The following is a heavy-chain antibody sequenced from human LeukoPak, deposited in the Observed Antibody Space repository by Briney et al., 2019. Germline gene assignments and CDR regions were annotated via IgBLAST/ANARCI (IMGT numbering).Heavy chain of an antibody. CDR1: GDSISNYF. Sequence: SETPSLTCTVSGDSISNYFWSWIRQPPGKGLEWIGYVSYSGKTIYNPSLKSRITMSADTSRNQFSLKLTSVTAADTAVYYCARDPTTVVTVPYYFDDWGQGTLVTVSS. V-gene: IGHV4-59*12. J-gene: IGHJ4*02. CDR2: VSYSGKT. CDR3: ARDPTTVVTVPYYFDD. D-gene: IGHD4-23*01.